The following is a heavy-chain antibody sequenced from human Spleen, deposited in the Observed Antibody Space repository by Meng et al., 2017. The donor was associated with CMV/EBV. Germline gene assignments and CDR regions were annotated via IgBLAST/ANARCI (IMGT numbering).Heavy chain of an antibody. D-gene: IGHD6-13*01. Sequence: SVKVSCKASGGTFSSYAISWVRQAPGQGLEWMGGIIPILGIANYAQKFQGRVTITADKSTSTAYMELSSLRSEDTAVYYCARGVYSSTVVGWFDPWGQGTLVTVSS. J-gene: IGHJ5*02. CDR1: GGTFSSYA. CDR2: IIPILGIA. V-gene: IGHV1-69*10. CDR3: ARGVYSSTVVGWFDP.